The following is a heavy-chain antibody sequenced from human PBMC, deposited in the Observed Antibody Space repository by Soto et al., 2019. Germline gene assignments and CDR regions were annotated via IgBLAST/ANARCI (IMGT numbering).Heavy chain of an antibody. J-gene: IGHJ4*02. CDR2: IYYSGST. D-gene: IGHD5-12*01. CDR3: ARLPLMRLRLMVARYFDY. V-gene: IGHV4-39*01. Sequence: SETLSLTCTVSGGSISSSSYYWGWIRQPPGKGLEWIGSIYYSGSTYYNPSLKSRVTISVDTSKNQFSLKLSSVTAADTAVYYCARLPLMRLRLMVARYFDYWGQGTLVTVSS. CDR1: GGSISSSSYY.